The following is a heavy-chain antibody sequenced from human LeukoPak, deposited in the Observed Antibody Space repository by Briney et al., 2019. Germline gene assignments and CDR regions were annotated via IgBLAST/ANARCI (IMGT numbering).Heavy chain of an antibody. Sequence: TPSETLSLTCAVYGGSFSGYYWSWIRQPPGKGLEWIGEINHSGSTNYNPSLKSRVTISVDTSKNQFSLKLSSVTAADTAVYYCARGRDIVVVVAAYYFDYWGQGTLVTVSS. J-gene: IGHJ4*02. CDR1: GGSFSGYY. CDR2: INHSGST. V-gene: IGHV4-34*01. D-gene: IGHD2-15*01. CDR3: ARGRDIVVVVAAYYFDY.